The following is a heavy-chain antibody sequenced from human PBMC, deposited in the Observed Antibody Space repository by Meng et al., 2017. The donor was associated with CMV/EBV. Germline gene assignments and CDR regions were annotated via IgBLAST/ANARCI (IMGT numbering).Heavy chain of an antibody. CDR3: ARGYYGSGRDY. CDR1: GFTVSSNY. D-gene: IGHD3-10*01. Sequence: SCAASGFTVSSNYMSWVRQAPGKGLEWVSVIYSGGSTYYADSVKGRFTISRDNSKNTLYLQMNSLRAEDTAVYYCARGYYGSGRDYWGQGTLVTSPQ. V-gene: IGHV3-53*01. J-gene: IGHJ4*02. CDR2: IYSGGST.